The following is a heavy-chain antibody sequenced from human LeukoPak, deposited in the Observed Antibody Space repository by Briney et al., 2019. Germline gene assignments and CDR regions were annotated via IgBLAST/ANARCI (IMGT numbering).Heavy chain of an antibody. CDR1: GFTFSSYM. D-gene: IGHD2-8*01. Sequence: PGGPLRLSCAASGFTFSSYMMNCVRQAPGKAREWFSSISSSNSYIYYADSVKGRFTISRDNAKNSLYLQMNSLRAEDTAVYYCARELDGPAYCTNGVCYRDYWGQGTLVTVSS. V-gene: IGHV3-21*01. J-gene: IGHJ4*02. CDR3: ARELDGPAYCTNGVCYRDY. CDR2: ISSSNSYI.